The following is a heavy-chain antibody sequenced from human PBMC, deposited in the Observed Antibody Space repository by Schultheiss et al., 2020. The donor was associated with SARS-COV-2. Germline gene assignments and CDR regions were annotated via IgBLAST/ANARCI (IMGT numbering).Heavy chain of an antibody. Sequence: SETLSLTCTVSGGSISSGDYYWSWIRQPPGKGLEWIGEINHSGSTNYNPSLKSRVTISVDTSKNQFSLKLSSVTAADTAVYYCARDAVAGTSNYYGMDVWGQGTTVTVSS. CDR2: INHSGST. J-gene: IGHJ6*02. V-gene: IGHV4-30-4*01. CDR1: GGSISSGDYY. D-gene: IGHD6-19*01. CDR3: ARDAVAGTSNYYGMDV.